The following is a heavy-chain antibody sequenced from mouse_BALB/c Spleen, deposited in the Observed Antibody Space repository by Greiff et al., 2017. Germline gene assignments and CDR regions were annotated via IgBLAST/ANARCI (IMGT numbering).Heavy chain of an antibody. CDR1: GFNIKDTY. CDR3: ARWGGSWYFDV. V-gene: IGHV14-3*02. CDR2: IDPANGNT. J-gene: IGHJ1*01. Sequence: EVHLVESGAELVKPGASVKLSCTASGFNIKDTYMHWVKQRPEQGLEWIGRIDPANGNTKYDPKFQGKATITADTSSNTAYLQLSSLTSEDTAVYYCARWGGSWYFDVWGAGTTVTVSS.